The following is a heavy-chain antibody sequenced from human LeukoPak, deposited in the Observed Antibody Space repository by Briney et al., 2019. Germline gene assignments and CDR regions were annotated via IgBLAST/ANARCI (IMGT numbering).Heavy chain of an antibody. CDR1: GFTFSDYY. D-gene: IGHD4-23*01. J-gene: IGHJ4*02. V-gene: IGHV3-11*06. CDR3: ARDGDDYGGSSAPY. CDR2: ITSSSSYT. Sequence: PGGSLRLSCTVSGFTFSDYYMSWIRQAPGKGLEWVSHITSSSSYTNYADSVRGRFTVSRDNAKSSLYLQMTSLRAEDTAVYYCARDGDDYGGSSAPYWGQGTLVTVSS.